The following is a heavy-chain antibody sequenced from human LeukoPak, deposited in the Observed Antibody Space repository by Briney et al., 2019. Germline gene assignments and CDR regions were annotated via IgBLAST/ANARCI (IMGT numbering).Heavy chain of an antibody. CDR3: ARDPYKNKDYTNSGAFDI. CDR2: IKYDGREI. V-gene: IGHV3-7*01. D-gene: IGHD1/OR15-1a*01. Sequence: PGGSLRLSCIASDISFSDSWIRSGRKAPGKGLEWVASIKYDGREIQYVDSVKGRFTISRDSAKRSLYLEMASLRVEDTAVFYCARDPYKNKDYTNSGAFDIWGQGTMVTVSS. J-gene: IGHJ3*02. CDR1: DISFSDSW.